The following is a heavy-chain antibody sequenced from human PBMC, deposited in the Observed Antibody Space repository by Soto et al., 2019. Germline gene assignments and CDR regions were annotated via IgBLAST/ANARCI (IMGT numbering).Heavy chain of an antibody. V-gene: IGHV3-30-3*01. CDR2: ISYDGSNK. J-gene: IGHJ4*02. CDR1: GFTFSSYA. Sequence: GGSLRLSCAASGFTFSSYAMHWVRQAPGKGLEWVAVISYDGSNKYYADSVKGRFTISRDNSKNCMYLQMNSLRTEDTALYYCAKDVGTSGSLTFASWGQGNLVTVSS. CDR3: AKDVGTSGSLTFAS. D-gene: IGHD1-26*01.